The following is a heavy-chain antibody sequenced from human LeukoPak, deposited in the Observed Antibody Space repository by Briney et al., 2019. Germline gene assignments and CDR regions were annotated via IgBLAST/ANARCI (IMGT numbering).Heavy chain of an antibody. CDR3: ARNKGGFDS. CDR1: GFTFSNYW. V-gene: IGHV3-7*01. J-gene: IGHJ4*02. Sequence: GGSLRLSCAASGFTFSNYWMSWVRQAPGKGLEWVATIKLDGSEKYYVDSVKGRFTICRDNARESLYLQMNSLRAEDTAVYYCARNKGGFDSWGQGTLVTVSS. D-gene: IGHD1/OR15-1a*01. CDR2: IKLDGSEK.